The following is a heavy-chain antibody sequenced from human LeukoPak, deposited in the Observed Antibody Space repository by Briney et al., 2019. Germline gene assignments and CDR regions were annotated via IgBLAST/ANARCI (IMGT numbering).Heavy chain of an antibody. V-gene: IGHV3-23*01. CDR1: GFTFSSYA. J-gene: IGHJ4*02. CDR3: ARDPGDGYNLAFDY. Sequence: PGGSLRLSCAASGFTFSSYAMSWVRQAPGKGLEWVSAISGSGGSTYYADSVKGRFTISRDNSKNTLYLQMNSLRAEDTAVYYCARDPGDGYNLAFDYWGQGTLVTVSS. D-gene: IGHD5-12*01. CDR2: ISGSGGST.